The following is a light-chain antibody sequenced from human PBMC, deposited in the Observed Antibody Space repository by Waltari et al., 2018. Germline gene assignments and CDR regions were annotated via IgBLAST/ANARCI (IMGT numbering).Light chain of an antibody. J-gene: IGLJ2*01. V-gene: IGLV1-40*01. CDR1: SSTIGAGYD. CDR2: GNI. Sequence: QSVLTQPPSMSGAPGQRVTISCTGSSSTIGAGYDVHWYQQLPGTAPKLLIYGNINRPSGVPDRFSGSKSGTSASLAITGLQAEDEADYYCQSYDSSLSGGVFGGGTKLTVL. CDR3: QSYDSSLSGGV.